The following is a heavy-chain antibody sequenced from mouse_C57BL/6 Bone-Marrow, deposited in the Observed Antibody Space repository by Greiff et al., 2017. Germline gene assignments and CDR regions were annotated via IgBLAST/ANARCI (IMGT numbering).Heavy chain of an antibody. CDR1: GYTFTSYG. CDR2: IYPRSGNT. J-gene: IGHJ3*01. CDR3: ASPKIYYDYDGFAY. V-gene: IGHV1-81*01. Sequence: VQVVESGAELARPGASVKLSCKASGYTFTSYGISWVKQRTGQGLEWIGEIYPRSGNTYYNEKFKGKATLTADKSSSTAYMELRSLTSEDSAVYFCASPKIYYDYDGFAYWGQGTLVTVSA. D-gene: IGHD2-4*01.